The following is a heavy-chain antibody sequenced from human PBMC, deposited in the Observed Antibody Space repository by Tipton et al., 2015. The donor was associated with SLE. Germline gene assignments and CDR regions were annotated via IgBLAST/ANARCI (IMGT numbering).Heavy chain of an antibody. CDR3: SRAYYYDSSGYPGGFQH. J-gene: IGHJ1*01. D-gene: IGHD3-22*01. CDR1: GGSISSYY. Sequence: TLSLTCTVSGGSISSYYWSWIRQPPGKGLEWIGYIYYSGSTNYNPSLKSRFTISVDTSTNQFSLKLSSVTAADTAVYYCSRAYYYDSSGYPGGFQHLGQRTLVTVPS. CDR2: IYYSGST. V-gene: IGHV4-59*01.